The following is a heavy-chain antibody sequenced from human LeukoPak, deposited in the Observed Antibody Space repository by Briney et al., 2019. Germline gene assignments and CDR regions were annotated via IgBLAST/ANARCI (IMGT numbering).Heavy chain of an antibody. D-gene: IGHD2-15*01. Sequence: SETLSLTCTVSGGSISSYYWSWIRQPPGKGLEWIGYIYYSGSTNYNPSLKSRVTISVDTSKNQFSLKLSSVTAADTAVYYCARVPKECSGGSCYFDYWGQGTLVTVSS. J-gene: IGHJ4*02. V-gene: IGHV4-59*01. CDR3: ARVPKECSGGSCYFDY. CDR2: IYYSGST. CDR1: GGSISSYY.